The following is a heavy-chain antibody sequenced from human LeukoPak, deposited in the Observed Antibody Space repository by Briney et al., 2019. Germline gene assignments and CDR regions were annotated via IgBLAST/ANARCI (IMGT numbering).Heavy chain of an antibody. CDR1: GFTFSSYG. CDR2: IRYDGSNK. J-gene: IGHJ6*03. D-gene: IGHD3-10*01. CDR3: AKDSGRTDAFGTSSPYYMDV. Sequence: PGGSLRLSCAASGFTFSSYGMHWVRQAPGKGLEWVAFIRYDGSNKYYADSVKGRFTISRDNSKKTLYPQMNSLRAEDTAVYYCAKDSGRTDAFGTSSPYYMDVWGKGTTVTISS. V-gene: IGHV3-30*02.